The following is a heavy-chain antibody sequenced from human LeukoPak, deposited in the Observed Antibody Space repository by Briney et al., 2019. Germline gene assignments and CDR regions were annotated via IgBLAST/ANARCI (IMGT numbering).Heavy chain of an antibody. CDR2: INHSGST. CDR3: ARAGSYLEDFDY. CDR1: GGSLRVYS. Sequence: SETLSLTCAVYGGSLRVYSWSWIPKPPGKGLNWIGEINHSGSTNYNPSLMSRVTISVDTSKNQFSLKLSSVTAVDTAVYYCARAGSYLEDFDYWGQGTLVTVSS. V-gene: IGHV4-34*01. J-gene: IGHJ4*02. D-gene: IGHD1-26*01.